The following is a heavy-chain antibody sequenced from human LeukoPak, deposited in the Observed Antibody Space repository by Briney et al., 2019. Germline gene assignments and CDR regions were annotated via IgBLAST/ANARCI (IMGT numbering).Heavy chain of an antibody. J-gene: IGHJ6*03. CDR1: GGTFSSYA. Sequence: SVKVSCKASGGTFSSYAISWVRQAPGQGLEWMGGIIPIFGTANYAQKFQGRVTITADASTSTAYMELSSLRSEDTAVYYCASQRGGVVPAANYYYYYYMDVWGKGTTVTVSS. CDR3: ASQRGGVVPAANYYYYYYMDV. D-gene: IGHD2-2*01. V-gene: IGHV1-69*13. CDR2: IIPIFGTA.